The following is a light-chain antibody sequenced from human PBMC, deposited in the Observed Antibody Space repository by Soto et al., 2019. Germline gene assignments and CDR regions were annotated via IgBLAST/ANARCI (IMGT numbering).Light chain of an antibody. CDR3: ASWDDSLNGPV. CDR2: TNN. J-gene: IGLJ3*02. Sequence: QLVLTQPPSASGAPGQRVTISCSGSSSNIGTNTVNWYQQLPGTAPKLLVYTNNQRPSGVPDRFSGSKSGTSASLAFSGLQSEDEADYYCASWDDSLNGPVFGGGTKLTVL. V-gene: IGLV1-44*01. CDR1: SSNIGTNT.